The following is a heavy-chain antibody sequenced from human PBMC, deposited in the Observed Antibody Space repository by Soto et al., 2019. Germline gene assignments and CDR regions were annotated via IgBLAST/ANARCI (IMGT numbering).Heavy chain of an antibody. V-gene: IGHV4-59*01. J-gene: IGHJ6*02. CDR1: GGSISSYY. D-gene: IGHD3-3*01. Sequence: SETLSLTCTVSGGSISSYYWSWIRQPPGKGLEWIGYIYYSGSTNYNPSLKSRVTISVDTSKNQFSLKLSSVTAADTAVYYCVRVRVDFWSGPSPYYYYGMDVWGQGTTVTVSS. CDR3: VRVRVDFWSGPSPYYYYGMDV. CDR2: IYYSGST.